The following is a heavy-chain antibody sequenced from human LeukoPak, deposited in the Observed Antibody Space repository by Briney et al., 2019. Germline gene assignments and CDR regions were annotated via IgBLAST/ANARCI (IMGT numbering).Heavy chain of an antibody. Sequence: GGSLRLSCAASALTFSSYAMSWVRQAPGKGLEWVSAISGTGGNTYYADSVKGRFTISRDNSKNTLYLQMNILRAEDTAVYYCARHIGYDFDYWGQGTLVTVSS. CDR3: ARHIGYDFDY. CDR2: ISGTGGNT. J-gene: IGHJ4*02. CDR1: ALTFSSYA. V-gene: IGHV3-23*01. D-gene: IGHD5-12*01.